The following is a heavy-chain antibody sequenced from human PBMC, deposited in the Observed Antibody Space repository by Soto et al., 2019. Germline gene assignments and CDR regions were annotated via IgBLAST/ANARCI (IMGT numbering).Heavy chain of an antibody. CDR1: GYIFTVYY. D-gene: IGHD3-22*01. V-gene: IGHV1-2*02. J-gene: IGHJ5*02. Sequence: ASVNGSCKASGYIFTVYYIHWVRQAPGQGLEWMGWVNPNTGGTKYAQKLQGRVTMTTDTSTSTAYMELRSLRSDDTAVYYCARDSMISDPNWFDPWGQGTLVTVSS. CDR3: ARDSMISDPNWFDP. CDR2: VNPNTGGT.